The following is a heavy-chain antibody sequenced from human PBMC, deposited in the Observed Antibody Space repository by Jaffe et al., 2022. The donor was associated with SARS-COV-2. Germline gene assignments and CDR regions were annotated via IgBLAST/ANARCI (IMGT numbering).Heavy chain of an antibody. CDR2: VSYDGINK. CDR3: ARGVGYNYGLLGAADY. J-gene: IGHJ4*02. CDR1: GFTFSNYG. D-gene: IGHD5-18*01. Sequence: QVHLVESGGGVVQPGRSLRLSCTASGFTFSNYGMHWVRQAPGKGLEWVATVSYDGINKFYADSVKGRFTISRDNSKNTLYLQMNSLRAEDTAVYYCARGVGYNYGLLGAADYWGQGTLVTVSS. V-gene: IGHV3-30*03.